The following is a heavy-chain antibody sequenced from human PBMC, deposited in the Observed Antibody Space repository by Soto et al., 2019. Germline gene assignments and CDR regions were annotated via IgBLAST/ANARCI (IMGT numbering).Heavy chain of an antibody. Sequence: ELQLVASGGSLVQPGGSLRLSCAASGFTVNNNYVRWVRQAPGKGLEWVSIIFSNGDTRYADSVKGRFTISRDSSSNTLYLQMNSLRVEDTAVYYCARDGTYNWVGGQGIHVTVSS. CDR2: IFSNGDT. CDR1: GFTVNNNY. CDR3: ARDGTYNWV. J-gene: IGHJ4*02. D-gene: IGHD1-1*01. V-gene: IGHV3-66*01.